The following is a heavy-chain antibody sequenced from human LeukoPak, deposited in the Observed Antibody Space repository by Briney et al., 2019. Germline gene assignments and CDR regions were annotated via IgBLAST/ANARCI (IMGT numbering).Heavy chain of an antibody. Sequence: PGGSLRLSCTASGFTVSSNYMSWVRQAPGKGLEWVSVIYSGGSTYYADSVKGRFTISRDNAKNSLYLQMNSLRDEDTAVYYCARDLTVVTIDYWGQGTLVTVSS. CDR2: IYSGGST. D-gene: IGHD4-23*01. J-gene: IGHJ4*02. CDR1: GFTVSSNY. CDR3: ARDLTVVTIDY. V-gene: IGHV3-66*01.